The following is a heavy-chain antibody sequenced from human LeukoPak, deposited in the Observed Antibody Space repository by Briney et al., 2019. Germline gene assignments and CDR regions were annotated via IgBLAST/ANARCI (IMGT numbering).Heavy chain of an antibody. J-gene: IGHJ4*02. CDR3: ARAGYSYGADFDY. CDR2: INHSGSA. CDR1: GGSFSGYY. D-gene: IGHD5-18*01. Sequence: SETLSLTCAVYGGSFSGYYWSWIRQPPGKGLEWIGEINHSGSANYNPSLKSRVTISVDTSKNQFSLELSSVTAADTAVYYCARAGYSYGADFDYWGQGTLVTVSS. V-gene: IGHV4-34*01.